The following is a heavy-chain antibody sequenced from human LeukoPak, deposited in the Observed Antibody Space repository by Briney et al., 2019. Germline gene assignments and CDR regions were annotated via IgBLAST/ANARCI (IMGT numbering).Heavy chain of an antibody. CDR1: GFTNY. CDR2: IYSSGST. Sequence: PGGSLRLSCGASGFTNYMSWVRQAPERGLEWVSSIYSSGSTYYADSVGGRFTISRDKTKNTLFLLMNSLRVEDTAVYYCARDLLEPEMAAWGLGTLVTVSS. D-gene: IGHD5-24*01. V-gene: IGHV3-53*01. CDR3: ARDLLEPEMAA. J-gene: IGHJ5*02.